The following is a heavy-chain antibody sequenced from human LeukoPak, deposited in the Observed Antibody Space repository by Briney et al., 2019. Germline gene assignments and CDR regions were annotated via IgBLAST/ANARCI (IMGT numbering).Heavy chain of an antibody. CDR2: IYPGDSDT. CDR3: ARSVGAAISVAGLYFDY. J-gene: IGHJ4*02. CDR1: GYSFTSYW. D-gene: IGHD6-19*01. Sequence: KPGESLKISCKGSGYSFTSYWSCWVRQMPGKGLEWIGIIYPGDSDTRYSPSFQGQVTISADKSISTAYLQWSSLKASDTAMYYCARSVGAAISVAGLYFDYWGQGTLVTVSS. V-gene: IGHV5-51*01.